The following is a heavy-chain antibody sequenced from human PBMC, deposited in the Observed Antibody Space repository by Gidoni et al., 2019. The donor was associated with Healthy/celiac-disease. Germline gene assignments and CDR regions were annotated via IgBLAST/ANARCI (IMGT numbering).Heavy chain of an antibody. CDR3: AKVLQWLVLGDVWYFDL. CDR1: GFTFRSYA. J-gene: IGHJ2*01. CDR2: ISGSGGST. D-gene: IGHD6-19*01. Sequence: EVQLLESGGGLVQPGGSLRLSCAASGFTFRSYAMSWVRQAPGKGLEWVSAISGSGGSTYYADSVKGRFTISRDNSKNTLYLQMNSLRAEDTAVYYCAKVLQWLVLGDVWYFDLWGRGTLVTVSS. V-gene: IGHV3-23*01.